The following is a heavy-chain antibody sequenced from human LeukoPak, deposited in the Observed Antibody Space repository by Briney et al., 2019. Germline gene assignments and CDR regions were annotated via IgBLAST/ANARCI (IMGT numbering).Heavy chain of an antibody. CDR1: AYTFTGYY. J-gene: IGHJ4*02. Sequence: ASGKFSCNASAYTFTGYYMHWVRQAPGQGLEWMGWINPNSGGTNYAQKFQGRVTMTRDTSISTAYMELSRLRSDDTAVYYCARADKLGPTDYWGQGTLVTVSS. D-gene: IGHD7-27*01. CDR2: INPNSGGT. V-gene: IGHV1-2*02. CDR3: ARADKLGPTDY.